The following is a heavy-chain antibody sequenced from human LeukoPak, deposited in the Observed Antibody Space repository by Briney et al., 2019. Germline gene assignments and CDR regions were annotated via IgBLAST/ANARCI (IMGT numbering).Heavy chain of an antibody. CDR1: GGSISSYY. V-gene: IGHV4-59*01. CDR3: ARDHYPIAARPV. J-gene: IGHJ4*02. CDR2: IYYSGST. Sequence: PSETLSLTCTVSGGSISSYYWSWIRQPPGKGLEWIGYIYYSGSTNYNPSLKSRVTISVDTSKNQFSLKLSSVTAADTAVYYCARDHYPIAARPVWGQGTLVTVSS. D-gene: IGHD6-6*01.